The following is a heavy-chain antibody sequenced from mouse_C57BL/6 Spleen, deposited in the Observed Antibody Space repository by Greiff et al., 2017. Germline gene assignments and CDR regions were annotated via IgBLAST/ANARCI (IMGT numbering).Heavy chain of an antibody. CDR1: GFTFTDYY. Sequence: VQVVESGAGLVRPGASVKLSCKASGFTFTDYYINWVKQRPGQGLEWIAWIYPGSGNTYYNEKFKGKATLTAEKSSSTADMQLSRLTSEGSAVYVCESVGDDGYPRYFDGWGTGTTVTVSS. CDR3: ESVGDDGYPRYFDG. J-gene: IGHJ1*03. V-gene: IGHV1-76*01. D-gene: IGHD2-3*01. CDR2: IYPGSGNT.